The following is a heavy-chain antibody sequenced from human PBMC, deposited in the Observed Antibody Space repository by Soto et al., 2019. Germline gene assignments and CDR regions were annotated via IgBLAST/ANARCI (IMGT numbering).Heavy chain of an antibody. CDR3: IWQQDFYYGRAV. D-gene: IGHD6-13*01. Sequence: EVQLVESGGGLVTPGGSLTLSCAASGFSFSPAWMNWVRQAPGKGLEWVGLIRSKGGGGTAEYTATVKGRFIISRDDSKNTIYLQMNSLKPEDTALYYCIWQQDFYYGRAVWGQGTTVTVSS. CDR2: IRSKGGGGTA. V-gene: IGHV3-15*07. J-gene: IGHJ6*02. CDR1: GFSFSPAW.